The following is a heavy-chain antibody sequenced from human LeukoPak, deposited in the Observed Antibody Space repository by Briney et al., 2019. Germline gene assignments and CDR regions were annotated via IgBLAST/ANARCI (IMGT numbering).Heavy chain of an antibody. CDR3: ASSRRQQLPRGRIYYYYYYMDV. CDR2: TYYSGST. Sequence: SETLSLTCTVSGGSISSSSYYWGWIRQPPGKGLEWIGSTYYSGSTYYNPSLKSRVTISVDTSKNQFSLKLSSVTAADTAVYYCASSRRQQLPRGRIYYYYYYMDVWGKGTTVTISS. CDR1: GGSISSSSYY. V-gene: IGHV4-39*07. D-gene: IGHD6-13*01. J-gene: IGHJ6*03.